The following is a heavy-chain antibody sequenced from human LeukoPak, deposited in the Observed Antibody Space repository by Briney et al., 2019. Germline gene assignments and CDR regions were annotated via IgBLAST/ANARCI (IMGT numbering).Heavy chain of an antibody. CDR3: AREKSGYPSSHAFDL. CDR1: GFTFSTYW. D-gene: IGHD3-3*01. CDR2: ISSSGDDT. V-gene: IGHV3-21*01. Sequence: TSGGSLRLSCAASGFTFSTYWMHWVRQAPGKGLEWVSGISSSGDDTYYTDSVRGRFTVSRDNAKNSLYLQMNSLRAEDMAVYYCAREKSGYPSSHAFDLWGQGTMVTVSS. J-gene: IGHJ3*01.